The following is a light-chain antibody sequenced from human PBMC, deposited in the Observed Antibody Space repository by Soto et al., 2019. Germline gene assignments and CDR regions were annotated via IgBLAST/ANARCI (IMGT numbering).Light chain of an antibody. J-gene: IGKJ4*01. V-gene: IGKV1-9*01. Sequence: DIQLTQSPSFLSASVGDRVTITCRASQGISNFLAWYQQKAGKAPELLIYLASTLQSGVPSRFSGSGSGTEFTLTISSLQPEDVAKYFCQQLNSNPLTFGGGTKVEIK. CDR1: QGISNF. CDR2: LAS. CDR3: QQLNSNPLT.